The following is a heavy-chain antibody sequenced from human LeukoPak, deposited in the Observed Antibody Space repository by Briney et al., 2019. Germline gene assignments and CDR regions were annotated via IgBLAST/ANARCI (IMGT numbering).Heavy chain of an antibody. Sequence: PSETLSLTCNISGGSISSYYWSWIRQSPGKELEWIGYVYQSGTTSYSPSLKRRVTISADMSKNHFSLKLRSVTAADTAIYYCARHGRSLAYFDNWGQGTLVTVSS. CDR1: GGSISSYY. D-gene: IGHD1-26*01. CDR2: VYQSGTT. J-gene: IGHJ4*02. CDR3: ARHGRSLAYFDN. V-gene: IGHV4-59*08.